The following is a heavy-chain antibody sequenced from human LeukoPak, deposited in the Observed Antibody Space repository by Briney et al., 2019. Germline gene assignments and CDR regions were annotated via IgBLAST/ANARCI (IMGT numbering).Heavy chain of an antibody. CDR1: GFTFSSYG. CDR2: ISYDGSNK. J-gene: IGHJ4*02. Sequence: GGSLRLSCAASGFTFSSYGMHWVRQAPGKGLEWVAVISYDGSNKYYADSVKGRFTISRDNSKNTLYLQMNSLRAEDTAVYYCARTVGAFRIVVVPAALDYWGQGTLVTVSS. D-gene: IGHD2-2*01. CDR3: ARTVGAFRIVVVPAALDY. V-gene: IGHV3-30*03.